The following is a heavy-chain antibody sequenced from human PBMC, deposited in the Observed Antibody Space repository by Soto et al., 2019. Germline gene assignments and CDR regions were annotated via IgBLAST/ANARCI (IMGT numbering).Heavy chain of an antibody. CDR3: AGPRAARPSYYYGMDV. CDR1: GGSISSYY. CDR2: IYYSGST. V-gene: IGHV4-59*01. D-gene: IGHD6-6*01. J-gene: IGHJ6*02. Sequence: SETLSLTCTVSGGSISSYYWSWIRQPPGKGLEWIGYIYYSGSTNYNPSLKSRVTISVDTSKNQFSLKLSSVTAADTAVYYCAGPRAARPSYYYGMDVWGQGTTVTVSS.